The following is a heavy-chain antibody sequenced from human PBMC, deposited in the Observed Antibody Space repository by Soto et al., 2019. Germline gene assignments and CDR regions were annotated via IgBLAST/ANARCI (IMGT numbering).Heavy chain of an antibody. D-gene: IGHD5-12*01. CDR3: ARDLEMATIQGVYFDY. CDR2: IIPIFGTA. V-gene: IGHV1-69*12. J-gene: IGHJ4*02. Sequence: QVQLVQSGAEVKKPGSSVKVSCKASGGTFSSYAISWVRQAPGQGLEWMGGIIPIFGTANYAQKFQGRVTITADESTRTAYMELSSLRSEDTAVYYCARDLEMATIQGVYFDYWGQGTLVTVSS. CDR1: GGTFSSYA.